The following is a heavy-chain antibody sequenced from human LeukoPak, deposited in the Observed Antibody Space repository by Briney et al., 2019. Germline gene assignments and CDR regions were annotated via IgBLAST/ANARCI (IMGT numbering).Heavy chain of an antibody. CDR2: IIPILGIA. CDR1: GGTFSSYA. Sequence: GASVKVSCKASGGTFSSYAISWVRQAPGQGLEWMGRIIPILGIANYAQKFQGRVTITADKSTSTAYMELSSLRSEDTAVYYCASDIVATNYYFDCWGQGTLVTVSS. J-gene: IGHJ4*02. V-gene: IGHV1-69*04. D-gene: IGHD5-12*01. CDR3: ASDIVATNYYFDC.